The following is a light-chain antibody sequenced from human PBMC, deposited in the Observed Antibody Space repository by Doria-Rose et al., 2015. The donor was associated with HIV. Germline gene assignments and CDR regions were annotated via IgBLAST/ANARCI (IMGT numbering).Light chain of an antibody. CDR1: QDISNY. V-gene: IGKV1-8*01. J-gene: IGKJ1*01. CDR2: AAS. Sequence: SSSSLSASTGDRVTITCRASQDISNYLAWYQQKPGKAPKLLIYAASTLQSGVPSRFSGSGSGTDFTLTISYLQSEDFATYYCQQYYSYPPTFGQGTKVEVK. CDR3: QQYYSYPPT.